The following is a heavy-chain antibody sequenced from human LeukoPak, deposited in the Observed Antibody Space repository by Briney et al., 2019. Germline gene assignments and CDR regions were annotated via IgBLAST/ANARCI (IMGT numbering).Heavy chain of an antibody. D-gene: IGHD3-10*01. Sequence: GGSLRLSCAASGFTFSSYAMHWVRQAPGKGLEWVAVISYDGSNKYYADSVKGRFTISRDNSKNTLYLQMNSLRVEDTAVYYCARDIGLVRGVTYYYYYGMDVWGQGTTVTVSS. J-gene: IGHJ6*02. CDR1: GFTFSSYA. CDR3: ARDIGLVRGVTYYYYYGMDV. V-gene: IGHV3-30*04. CDR2: ISYDGSNK.